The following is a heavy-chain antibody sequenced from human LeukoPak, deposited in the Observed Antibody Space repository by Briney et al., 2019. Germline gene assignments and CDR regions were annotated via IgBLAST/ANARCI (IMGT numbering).Heavy chain of an antibody. CDR3: ARDFRRYSSGWYLRDFDY. CDR2: ISTNTGNP. J-gene: IGHJ4*02. V-gene: IGHV7-4-1*02. D-gene: IGHD6-19*01. Sequence: ASVKVSCKASGYTFTSYAMNWVRQAPGQGLEWMGWISTNTGNPTYAQGFTGRFVFSLDTSVSTAYLQISSLKAEDTAVYYCARDFRRYSSGWYLRDFDYWGQGTLVTVSS. CDR1: GYTFTSYA.